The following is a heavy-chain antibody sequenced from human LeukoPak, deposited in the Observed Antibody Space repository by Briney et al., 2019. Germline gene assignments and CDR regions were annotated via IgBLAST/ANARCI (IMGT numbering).Heavy chain of an antibody. Sequence: SGPTLVNPTQTLTLTCTFSGFSLSTSGMCVSWIRQPPGKALEWLARIDWDDDKYYSTSLKTRLTISKDTSKNQVVLTMTNMDPVDTATYYCARIRLAAYYGGDCYSRDAFDIWGQGTMVTVSS. CDR3: ARIRLAAYYGGDCYSRDAFDI. V-gene: IGHV2-70*11. D-gene: IGHD2-21*02. CDR2: IDWDDDK. CDR1: GFSLSTSGMC. J-gene: IGHJ3*02.